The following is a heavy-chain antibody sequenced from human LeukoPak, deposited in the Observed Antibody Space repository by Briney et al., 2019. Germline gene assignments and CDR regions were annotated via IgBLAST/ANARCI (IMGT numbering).Heavy chain of an antibody. CDR2: IIQSENT. Sequence: AETVSLIRGDNGGYFSGYQWNWIPHSPGKGLEWIGEIIQSENTNYNPSLKSPVSLSVDTSRNQFSLYVFSVIAADTAVYFCARGLKGTTHYDTYGSTHLDLWGRGTLVTVSS. CDR1: GGYFSGYQ. D-gene: IGHD3-10*01. V-gene: IGHV4-34*01. J-gene: IGHJ2*01. CDR3: ARGLKGTTHYDTYGSTHLDL.